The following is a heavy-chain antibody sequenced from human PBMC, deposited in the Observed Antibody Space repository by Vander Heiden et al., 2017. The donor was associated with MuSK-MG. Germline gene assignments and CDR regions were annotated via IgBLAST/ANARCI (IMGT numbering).Heavy chain of an antibody. Sequence: EVQLFESGAGLVQPEGSLRLFCASDEIPFSANTITWPHPSPGKGLECVSTSNSVGDTPYYADSVKGRFTISRDNSKSTLFLQMNSLRGEDTAIYFCAKRWASRYFDLWGRGTLVTVSS. CDR3: AKRWASRYFDL. CDR2: SNSVGDTP. V-gene: IGHV3-23*01. CDR1: EIPFSANT. J-gene: IGHJ2*01. D-gene: IGHD1-26*01.